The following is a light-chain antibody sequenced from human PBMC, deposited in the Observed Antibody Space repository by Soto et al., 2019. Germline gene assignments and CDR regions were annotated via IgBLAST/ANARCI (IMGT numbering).Light chain of an antibody. Sequence: EIVMTQSPATLSVSPGERATLSCRASQSVSSNLAWYQQKPGQAPRLLIYGASTRATGIPARFSGSGSGTEFTLTISSLQSEDFAVYYCQQYNNWPFTFGGGTKVEFK. J-gene: IGKJ4*01. CDR2: GAS. V-gene: IGKV3-15*01. CDR3: QQYNNWPFT. CDR1: QSVSSN.